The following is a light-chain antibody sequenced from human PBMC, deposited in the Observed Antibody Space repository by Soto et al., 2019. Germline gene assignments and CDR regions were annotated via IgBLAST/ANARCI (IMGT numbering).Light chain of an antibody. J-gene: IGLJ3*02. CDR2: GNS. CDR3: QSYDSSLSGWV. V-gene: IGLV1-40*01. CDR1: SSNIGAGYD. Sequence: QSVLTEPPSVSGSPGPGVTISCTGSSSNIGAGYDVHWYQQLPGTAPKLLIYGNSNRPSGVPDRFSGSKSGTSASLAITGLQAEDDADYSCQSYDSSLSGWVFGGGTKVTVL.